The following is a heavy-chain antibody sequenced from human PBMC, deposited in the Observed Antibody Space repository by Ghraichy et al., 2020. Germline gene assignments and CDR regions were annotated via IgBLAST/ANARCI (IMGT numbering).Heavy chain of an antibody. CDR2: INHSGST. Sequence: SETLSLTCAVYGGSFSGYYWSWIRQPPGKGLEWIGEINHSGSTNYNPSLKSRVTISVDTSKNQFSLKLSSVTAADTAVYYCARGRSYCGSGILGHYYYYGMDVWGQGTTVTVSS. D-gene: IGHD3-10*01. V-gene: IGHV4-34*01. J-gene: IGHJ6*02. CDR3: ARGRSYCGSGILGHYYYYGMDV. CDR1: GGSFSGYY.